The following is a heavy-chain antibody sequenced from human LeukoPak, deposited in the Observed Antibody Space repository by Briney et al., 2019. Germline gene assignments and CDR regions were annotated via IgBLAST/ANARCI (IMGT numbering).Heavy chain of an antibody. D-gene: IGHD6-19*01. CDR2: IIPIFGTA. CDR1: GGTFSSYA. Sequence: ASVKVSCKASGGTFSSYAISWVRQAPGQGLEWMGGIIPIFGTANYAQKFQGRVTITTDESTSTAYMELSSLRSEDTVVYYCARGAVAGYYNWFDPWGQGTLVTVSS. CDR3: ARGAVAGYYNWFDP. V-gene: IGHV1-69*05. J-gene: IGHJ5*02.